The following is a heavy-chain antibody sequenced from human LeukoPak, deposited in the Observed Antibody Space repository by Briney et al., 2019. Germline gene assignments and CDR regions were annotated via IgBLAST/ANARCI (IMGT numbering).Heavy chain of an antibody. V-gene: IGHV3-30-3*01. D-gene: IGHD3-22*01. CDR2: ISYDGSNK. Sequence: GGSLRVSCAASGFTFSSYAMHWVGQAPGKGLVWVAVISYDGSNKYYADSVKGRFTISRDNSKNTLYLQMNSLRAEDTAVYYCARDLGYYDSSGYYDSYYYYYYGMDVWGQGTTVTVSS. CDR1: GFTFSSYA. CDR3: ARDLGYYDSSGYYDSYYYYYYGMDV. J-gene: IGHJ6*02.